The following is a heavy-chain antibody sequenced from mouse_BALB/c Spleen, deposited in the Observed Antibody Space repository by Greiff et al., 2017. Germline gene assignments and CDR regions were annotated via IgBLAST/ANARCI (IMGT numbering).Heavy chain of an antibody. CDR1: GFTFSSYY. D-gene: IGHD2-13*01. CDR2: INSNGGST. Sequence: EVKLVESGGGLVKLGGSLKLSCAASGFTFSSYYMSWVRQTPEKRLELVAAINSNGGSTYYPDTVKGRFTISRDNAKNTLYLQMSSLKSEDTALYYCARRGDSHYYAMDYWGQGTSVTVSS. J-gene: IGHJ4*01. CDR3: ARRGDSHYYAMDY. V-gene: IGHV5-6-2*01.